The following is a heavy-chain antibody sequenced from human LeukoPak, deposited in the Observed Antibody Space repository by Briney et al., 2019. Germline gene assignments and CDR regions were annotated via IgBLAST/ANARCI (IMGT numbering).Heavy chain of an antibody. CDR2: ISGDGGST. Sequence: GGSLRLSCAAPGFIFDNYAIHWVRQAPGKGLEWVSLISGDGGSTFYADSVRGRSTISRDNTRKSLSLQMSSLRSEDTALYYCARESETSGWYDYWGQGTLVTVSS. V-gene: IGHV3-43*02. CDR1: GFIFDNYA. J-gene: IGHJ4*02. D-gene: IGHD6-19*01. CDR3: ARESETSGWYDY.